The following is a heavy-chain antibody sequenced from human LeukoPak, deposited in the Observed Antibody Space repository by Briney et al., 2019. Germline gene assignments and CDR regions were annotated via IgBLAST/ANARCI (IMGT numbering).Heavy chain of an antibody. CDR3: AREDERVRMDV. Sequence: GGSLRLSCAASGFTFSSYATHWVRQAPGKGLEWVAVISYDGSNKYYADSVKGRFTISRDNSKNTLYLQMNSLRPEDTAVYYCAREDERVRMDVWGKGTTVTVSS. V-gene: IGHV3-30-3*01. CDR1: GFTFSSYA. CDR2: ISYDGSNK. J-gene: IGHJ6*03.